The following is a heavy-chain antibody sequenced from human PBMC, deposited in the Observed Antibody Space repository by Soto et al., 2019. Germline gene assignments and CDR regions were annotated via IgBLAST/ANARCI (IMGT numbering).Heavy chain of an antibody. CDR2: INPNSGGT. D-gene: IGHD3-22*01. V-gene: IGHV1-2*02. Sequence: ASVKVSCKASGYTFIGYYMHWVRQAPGQGLEWMGWINPNSGGTNYAQKFQGRVTMTRDTSISTAYMELSRLRSDDTAVYYCAGHTVVTYWYFDLWGRGTLVTVSS. CDR1: GYTFIGYY. CDR3: AGHTVVTYWYFDL. J-gene: IGHJ2*01.